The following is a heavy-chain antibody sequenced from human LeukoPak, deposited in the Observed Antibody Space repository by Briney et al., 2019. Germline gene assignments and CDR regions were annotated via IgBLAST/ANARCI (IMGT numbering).Heavy chain of an antibody. CDR1: GFTVSSNY. CDR3: ARHSLRYYYDSSGYYGPGAY. D-gene: IGHD3-22*01. J-gene: IGHJ4*02. Sequence: GGSLRLSCAASGFTVSSNYMSWVRQAPGKGLEWVSVIYSGGSTYYADSVKGRFTISRDSSKNTLYLQMNSLRAEDTAVYYCARHSLRYYYDSSGYYGPGAYWGQGTLVTVSS. V-gene: IGHV3-53*01. CDR2: IYSGGST.